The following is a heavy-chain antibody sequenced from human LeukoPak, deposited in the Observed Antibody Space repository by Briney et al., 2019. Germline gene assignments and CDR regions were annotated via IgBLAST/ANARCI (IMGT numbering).Heavy chain of an antibody. D-gene: IGHD3-22*01. V-gene: IGHV3-23*01. CDR2: ISGSGGST. CDR3: AKDRRPTYYYDSSGYYFDY. J-gene: IGHJ4*02. CDR1: GFTFSIYA. Sequence: GGSLRLSCAASGFTFSIYAMSWVRQAPGKGLEWVSAISGSGGSTYYADSVKGRFTISRDNSKNTLYLQMNSLRAEDTAVYYCAKDRRPTYYYDSSGYYFDYWGQGTLVTVSS.